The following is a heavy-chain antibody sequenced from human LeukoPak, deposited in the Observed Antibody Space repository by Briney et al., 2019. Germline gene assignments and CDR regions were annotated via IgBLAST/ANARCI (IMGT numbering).Heavy chain of an antibody. V-gene: IGHV3-30*02. CDR3: AKDGPRRDGYNDH. D-gene: IGHD5-24*01. J-gene: IGHJ4*02. CDR1: GFTFSTYA. CDR2: IRYDGGNK. Sequence: PGGSLRLSCAASGFTFSTYAMHWARQAPGKGLEWLAFIRYDGGNKYYADSVKGRFTISRDNSKNTLYLQMNSLRPEDTAVYYCAKDGPRRDGYNDHWGQGTLVTVSS.